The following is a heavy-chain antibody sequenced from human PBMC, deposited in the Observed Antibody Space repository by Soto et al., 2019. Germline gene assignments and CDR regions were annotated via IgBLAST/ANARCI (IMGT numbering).Heavy chain of an antibody. V-gene: IGHV4-39*01. CDR3: ARRDSGSYLDY. D-gene: IGHD3-10*01. CDR2: IYYSGST. CDR1: GGSMISYY. Sequence: LSLTCTVSGGSMISYYWGWIRQPPGKGLEWIGSIYYSGSTYYNPSLKSRVTISVDTSKNQFSLKLSSVTAADTAVYYCARRDSGSYLDYRGQGTFVSVSS. J-gene: IGHJ4*02.